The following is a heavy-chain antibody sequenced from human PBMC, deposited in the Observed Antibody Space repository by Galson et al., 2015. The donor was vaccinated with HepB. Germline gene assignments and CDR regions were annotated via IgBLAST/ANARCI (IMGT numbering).Heavy chain of an antibody. CDR3: ARNSSGWNEKNWFGP. V-gene: IGHV1-2*02. D-gene: IGHD6-25*01. CDR2: INPNSGGT. CDR1: GYTFSDYY. Sequence: SVKVSCKASGYTFSDYYIYWVRQAPGQGLEWMGWINPNSGGTNCAQNFQDRVTMTSDTSISTAYMELSSLRFDDTAVYYCARNSSGWNEKNWFGPWGQGSLVIVSS. J-gene: IGHJ5*02.